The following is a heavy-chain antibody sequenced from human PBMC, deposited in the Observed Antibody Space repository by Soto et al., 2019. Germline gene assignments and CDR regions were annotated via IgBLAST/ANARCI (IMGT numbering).Heavy chain of an antibody. Sequence: EVQLVESGGGLVQPGGSLRLSCVGSGFGFTRSYMAWVRRTPGEGLEWLANINPDGNDRYYVDSIKGRFTISRANAKSALYLEMNNLRAEGTALYYCARDSYAGTDYWGQGTLVTVSS. J-gene: IGHJ4*02. CDR1: GFGFTRSY. V-gene: IGHV3-7*05. D-gene: IGHD6-13*01. CDR3: ARDSYAGTDY. CDR2: INPDGNDR.